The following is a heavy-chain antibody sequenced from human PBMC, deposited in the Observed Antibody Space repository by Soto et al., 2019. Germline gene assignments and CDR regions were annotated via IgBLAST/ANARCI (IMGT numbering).Heavy chain of an antibody. CDR3: ARIGRLRWGDY. V-gene: IGHV3-48*01. CDR1: GFTFSSYS. Sequence: EVQLVECGGGLVQPGGSLRLSCAASGFTFSSYSMNWVRQAPGKGLEWVSYISSSSSTIYYADSVKGRFTISRDNAKNSLYLQMNSLRAEDTAVYYCARIGRLRWGDYWGQGTLVTVSS. CDR2: ISSSSSTI. D-gene: IGHD4-17*01. J-gene: IGHJ4*02.